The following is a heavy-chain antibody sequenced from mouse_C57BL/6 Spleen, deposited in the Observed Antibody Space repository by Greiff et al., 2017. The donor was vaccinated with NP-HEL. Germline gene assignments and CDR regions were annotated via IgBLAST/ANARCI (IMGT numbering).Heavy chain of an antibody. V-gene: IGHV1-81*01. D-gene: IGHD1-1*01. CDR2: IYPRSGNT. CDR1: GYTFTSYG. CDR3: ARDYGSGRDYFDY. J-gene: IGHJ2*01. Sequence: QVQLKESGAELARPGAPVKLSCKASGYTFTSYGISWVKQRTGQGLEWIGEIYPRSGNTYYNEKFKGKATLTADKSSNTAYMELRSLTSEDSAVYFCARDYGSGRDYFDYWGQGTTLTVSS.